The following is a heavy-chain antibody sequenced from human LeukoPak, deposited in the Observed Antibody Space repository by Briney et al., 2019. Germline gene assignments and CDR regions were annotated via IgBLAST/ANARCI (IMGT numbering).Heavy chain of an antibody. V-gene: IGHV3-23*01. Sequence: GGSLRLSCAASGFTFSDYYMSWVRQALGKGLEWVSAVSGSGGSTYYADSVKGRFTISRDNSKNTLYLQMNSLRAEDTAVYYCAKVQWLVPQFDYWGQGTLVTVSS. CDR1: GFTFSDYY. CDR2: VSGSGGST. J-gene: IGHJ4*02. D-gene: IGHD6-19*01. CDR3: AKVQWLVPQFDY.